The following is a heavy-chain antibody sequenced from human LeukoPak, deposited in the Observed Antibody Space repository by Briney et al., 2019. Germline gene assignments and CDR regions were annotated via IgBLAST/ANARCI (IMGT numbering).Heavy chain of an antibody. D-gene: IGHD3-22*01. CDR3: ARDIGQYYYDSSGCRN. V-gene: IGHV3-30*03. CDR2: ISYDGSNK. J-gene: IGHJ4*02. Sequence: GSLRLSCAASGFTFSSYGMHWVRQAPGKGLEWVAVISYDGSNKYYADSVKGRLTISRDNSKNTLYLQMNSLRAEDTAVYYCARDIGQYYYDSSGCRNWGQGTLVTVSS. CDR1: GFTFSSYG.